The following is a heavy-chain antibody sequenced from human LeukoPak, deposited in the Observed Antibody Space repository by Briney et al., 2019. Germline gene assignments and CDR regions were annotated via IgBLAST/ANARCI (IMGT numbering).Heavy chain of an antibody. CDR1: GGSFSGYY. D-gene: IGHD3-22*01. CDR3: AKVRRYYDSSGYYY. V-gene: IGHV4-34*01. Sequence: PSETLSLTCAVYGGSFSGYYWSWIRQPPGKGLEWIGEINHSGSTNYNPSLKSRVTISVDTSKNQFSLKLSSVTAADTAVYYCAKVRRYYDSSGYYYWGQGTLVTVSS. J-gene: IGHJ4*02. CDR2: INHSGST.